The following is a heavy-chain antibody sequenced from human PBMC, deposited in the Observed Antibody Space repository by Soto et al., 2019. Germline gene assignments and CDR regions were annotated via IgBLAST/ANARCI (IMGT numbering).Heavy chain of an antibody. CDR1: GGSMIAYY. CDR3: ARVRGTAGKRYFDY. CDR2: TYYSGST. D-gene: IGHD6-13*01. V-gene: IGHV4-59*01. J-gene: IGHJ4*02. Sequence: SETMSLTCTVSGGSMIAYYWNWMRQPPGKGLQWIGYTYYSGSTTYNPSLKSRVTISVDSSKNQFSLKLDSVTPADTAVYYCARVRGTAGKRYFDYWGPGTLVTVSS.